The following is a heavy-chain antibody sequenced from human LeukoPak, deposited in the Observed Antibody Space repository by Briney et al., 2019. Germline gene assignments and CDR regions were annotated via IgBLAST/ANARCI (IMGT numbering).Heavy chain of an antibody. CDR1: GFTFSSYG. D-gene: IGHD2-15*01. Sequence: GGSLRLSCAASGFTFSSYGMSWVRQAPGKGLEWVSGISGSGGSTYYADSVKGRFTISRDNAKNSLYLQMNSLRAEDTAVYYCASSPLTRGFDYWGQGTLVTVSS. CDR2: ISGSGGST. CDR3: ASSPLTRGFDY. V-gene: IGHV3-23*01. J-gene: IGHJ4*02.